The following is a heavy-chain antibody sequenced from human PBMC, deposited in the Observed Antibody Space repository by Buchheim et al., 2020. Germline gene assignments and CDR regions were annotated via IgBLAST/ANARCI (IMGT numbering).Heavy chain of an antibody. CDR2: ISYDGSNK. CDR1: GFTFSSYA. D-gene: IGHD4-17*01. V-gene: IGHV3-30*04. Sequence: QVQLVESGGGVVQPGRSLRLSCAASGFTFSSYALRWVRQAPGKGLEWVAVISYDGSNKYYADSVKGRFTISRDISKNTLYLQMNSLRAEDTAVYYCASGRNYGDYEDFDYWGQGTL. CDR3: ASGRNYGDYEDFDY. J-gene: IGHJ4*02.